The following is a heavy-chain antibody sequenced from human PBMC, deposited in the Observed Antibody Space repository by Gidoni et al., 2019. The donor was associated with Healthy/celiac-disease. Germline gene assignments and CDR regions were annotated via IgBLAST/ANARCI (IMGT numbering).Heavy chain of an antibody. J-gene: IGHJ3*02. CDR3: ARDNGRGAFDI. CDR2: ISYDGSNK. D-gene: IGHD2-8*01. CDR1: GFTFSSYG. Sequence: QVQLVESGGGVVQPGRSLRLSCAASGFTFSSYGMHWVRQAPGKGLEWVAVISYDGSNKYYADSVKGRFTISRDNSKNTLDLQMNSLRAEDTAVYYCARDNGRGAFDIWGQGTMVTVSS. V-gene: IGHV3-30*03.